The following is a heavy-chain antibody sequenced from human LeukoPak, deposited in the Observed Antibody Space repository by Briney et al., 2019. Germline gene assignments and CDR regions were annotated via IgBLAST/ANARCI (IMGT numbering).Heavy chain of an antibody. CDR2: IYYSGSI. V-gene: IGHV4-59*08. J-gene: IGHJ4*02. CDR1: GGSISTYY. Sequence: SETLSLTYTVSGGSISTYYWSWIRQPPGKGLEWIGYIYYSGSINYNPSLKSRVTISVDTSKNQFSLKLSSVTAADTAVYYCARGQGAADYWGQGILVIVSS. CDR3: ARGQGAADY. D-gene: IGHD1-26*01.